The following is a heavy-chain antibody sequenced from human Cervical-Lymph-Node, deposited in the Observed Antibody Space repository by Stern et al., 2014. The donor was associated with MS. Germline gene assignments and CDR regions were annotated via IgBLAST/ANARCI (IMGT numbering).Heavy chain of an antibody. CDR2: IYYSGTH. J-gene: IGHJ4*02. V-gene: IGHV4-31*03. Sequence: QLQLQESGPGLVKPSETLPLTCRVSGDTITTGGYYWVWIRQHPGQGLESIGYIYYSGTHDANRSRESRVTVSVDTSKNQFSLRLTSVTAADTAIYYCARGRPGTTRTYVGGFDCWGQGTLVTVSS. CDR3: ARGRPGTTRTYVGGFDC. D-gene: IGHD2-15*01. CDR1: GDTITTGGYY.